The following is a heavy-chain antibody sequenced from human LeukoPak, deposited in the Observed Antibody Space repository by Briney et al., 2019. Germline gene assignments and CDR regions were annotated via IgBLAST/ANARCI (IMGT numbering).Heavy chain of an antibody. CDR1: GFIFGDYA. V-gene: IGHV3-43D*03. CDR3: TRSTYYYDSSGYYPIDY. CDR2: ISWDGGST. Sequence: PGGSLRLSCAASGFIFGDYAMHWVRQAPGKGLEWVSLISWDGGSTYYADSVQGRFTISRDNSKNSLYLQMHSLRAEDTALYYCTRSTYYYDSSGYYPIDYWGQGTLVTVSS. J-gene: IGHJ4*02. D-gene: IGHD3-22*01.